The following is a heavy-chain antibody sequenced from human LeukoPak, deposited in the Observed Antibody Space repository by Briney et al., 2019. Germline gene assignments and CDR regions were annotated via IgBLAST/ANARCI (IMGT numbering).Heavy chain of an antibody. CDR2: IYYSGST. CDR3: ARDNDYVLFDI. CDR1: GGSISSSSYY. V-gene: IGHV4-39*07. J-gene: IGHJ3*02. D-gene: IGHD3-16*01. Sequence: SETLSLTCTVSGGSISSSSYYWGWIRQPPGKGLEWIGSIYYSGSTYYNPSLKCRVTISVDTSKNQFSLKLSSVTAADTAVYYCARDNDYVLFDIWGQGTMVTVSS.